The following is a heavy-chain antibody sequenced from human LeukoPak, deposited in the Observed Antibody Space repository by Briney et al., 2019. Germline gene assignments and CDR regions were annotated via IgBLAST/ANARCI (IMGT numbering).Heavy chain of an antibody. CDR1: GFTFDDYG. CDR2: ISGSGGST. J-gene: IGHJ6*03. Sequence: GGSLRLSCAASGFTFDDYGMSWVRQAPGKGLEWVSAISGSGGSTYYADSVKGRFTISRDNSKNTLYLQMNSLRAEDTAVYYCAKGSALNYYYYYYMDVWGKGTTVTISS. D-gene: IGHD3-10*01. CDR3: AKGSALNYYYYYYMDV. V-gene: IGHV3-23*01.